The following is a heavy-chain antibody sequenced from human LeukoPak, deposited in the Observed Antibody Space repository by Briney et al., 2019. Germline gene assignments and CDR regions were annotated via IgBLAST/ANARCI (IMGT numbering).Heavy chain of an antibody. CDR1: GFTFSSYA. CDR2: ISGSGGST. D-gene: IGHD1-26*01. J-gene: IGHJ4*02. Sequence: GGSLRLSCAASGFTFSSYAMSWVRQAPGKGLEWVSAISGSGGSTYYADSVKGRFTISRDNAKNTLYLQMNSLRAEDTAVYYCARDLVGANSYWGQGTLVTVSS. V-gene: IGHV3-23*01. CDR3: ARDLVGANSY.